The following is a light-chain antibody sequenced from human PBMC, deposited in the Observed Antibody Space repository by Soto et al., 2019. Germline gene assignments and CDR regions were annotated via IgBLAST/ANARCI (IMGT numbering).Light chain of an antibody. CDR3: QQRSNWPLT. Sequence: EIVLTQSPATLSLSPGERATLSCRASQSVGTSLAWYQQKPGQAPRLIVYASNRATDIPARFTGSGSGTDFTLTIRGLEPEDFAVYHCQQRSNWPLTFGGGTKVEIK. J-gene: IGKJ4*01. V-gene: IGKV3-11*01. CDR2: AS. CDR1: QSVGTS.